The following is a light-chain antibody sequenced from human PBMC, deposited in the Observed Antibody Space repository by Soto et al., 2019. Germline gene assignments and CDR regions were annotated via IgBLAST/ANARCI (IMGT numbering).Light chain of an antibody. Sequence: PGQRATLSCRASQSISTYLAWYQVKPGQAPRLLIYDASSRATGVQARFSGSGSGTDFSLTISSLETEEVAVYDCQYYGISPGTVGQVKKGEI. V-gene: IGKV3-11*01. CDR3: QYYGISPGT. CDR2: DAS. J-gene: IGKJ1*01. CDR1: QSISTY.